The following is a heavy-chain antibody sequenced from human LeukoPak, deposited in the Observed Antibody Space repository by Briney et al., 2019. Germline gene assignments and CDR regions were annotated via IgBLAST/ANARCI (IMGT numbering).Heavy chain of an antibody. CDR3: VRGTLLWFGGTAWFDP. J-gene: IGHJ5*02. CDR1: GGSISSYY. CDR2: IYYSGST. D-gene: IGHD3-10*01. Sequence: PSETLSLTCTVSGGSISSYYWSWIRQPPGKGLEWIGYIYYSGSTNYNPSLKSRVTISVDTSKNQFSLKLSSVTAADTAVYYCVRGTLLWFGGTAWFDPWGQGTLVTVSS. V-gene: IGHV4-59*01.